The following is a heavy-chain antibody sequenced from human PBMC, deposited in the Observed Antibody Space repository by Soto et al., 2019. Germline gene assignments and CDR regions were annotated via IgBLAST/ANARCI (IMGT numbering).Heavy chain of an antibody. D-gene: IGHD3-3*02. V-gene: IGHV4-4*02. J-gene: IGHJ3*02. CDR3: ARVLGNDAFDI. CDR1: GGSISSSNW. Sequence: QVQLQESGPGLVKPSGTLSLTCAVSGGSISSSNWWSWVRQPPGKGLEWIGEIYHSGSTNYNPSRKSRVTISVSKSKNQFSRKLSYVTAADTAVYSCARVLGNDAFDIWGQGTMVTVSS. CDR2: IYHSGST.